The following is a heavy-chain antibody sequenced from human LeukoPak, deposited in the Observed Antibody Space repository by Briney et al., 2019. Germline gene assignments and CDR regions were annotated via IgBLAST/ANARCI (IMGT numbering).Heavy chain of an antibody. CDR2: IYSGGST. CDR1: GFTFSSNY. J-gene: IGHJ6*03. Sequence: GGSLRLSCAASGFTFSSNYMSWVRQAPGKGLEWVSVIYSGGSTYYSDSVKGRFTISRDNSKNTMYLQMNSLRAEDTAVYYCARSILYSSGWWGGNYYYMDVWGKGTTVTISS. CDR3: ARSILYSSGWWGGNYYYMDV. D-gene: IGHD6-19*01. V-gene: IGHV3-53*01.